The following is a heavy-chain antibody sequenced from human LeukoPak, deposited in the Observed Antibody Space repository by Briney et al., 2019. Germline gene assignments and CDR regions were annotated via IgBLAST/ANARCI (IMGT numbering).Heavy chain of an antibody. CDR1: GGSISSTNW. CDR3: ARAYGDSYYFDY. J-gene: IGHJ4*02. Sequence: SETLSLTCGVSGGSISSTNWWSWVRQPPGKGLEWIGEIYHGGSTNFNPSLKSRVTILVGKSKNQFSLKMTSVTAADTAVYYCARAYGDSYYFDYWGQGTLVTVSS. V-gene: IGHV4-4*02. CDR2: IYHGGST. D-gene: IGHD4-17*01.